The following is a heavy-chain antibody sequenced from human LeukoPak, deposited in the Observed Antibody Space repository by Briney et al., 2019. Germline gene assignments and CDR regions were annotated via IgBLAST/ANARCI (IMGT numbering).Heavy chain of an antibody. Sequence: GGSLRLSCAASGFIFSNYGMHWVRQAPGKGLELVAFIRYDESNKFYVDSVKGRFTNSRDNSKNILFLQMNSLRAEDTAVYYCATMQWLEGVDWSDPWGQGTLVTVSS. CDR1: GFIFSNYG. V-gene: IGHV3-30*02. D-gene: IGHD6-19*01. CDR3: ATMQWLEGVDWSDP. J-gene: IGHJ5*02. CDR2: IRYDESNK.